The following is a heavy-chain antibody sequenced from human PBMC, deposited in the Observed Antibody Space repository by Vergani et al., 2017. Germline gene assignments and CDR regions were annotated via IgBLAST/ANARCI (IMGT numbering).Heavy chain of an antibody. CDR2: ISSSSSYI. CDR1: GFTFSSYS. V-gene: IGHV3-21*01. D-gene: IGHD7-27*01. CDR3: ARDGDPPVYFDI. Sequence: EVQLVESGGGLVKPGGSLRLSCAASGFTFSSYSMNWVRQAPGKGLEWVSSISSSSSYIYYADSVKGRFTISRDTAKNSLYLQMNSLRAEDTAVYYCARDGDPPVYFDIWGQGTMVTVSS. J-gene: IGHJ3*02.